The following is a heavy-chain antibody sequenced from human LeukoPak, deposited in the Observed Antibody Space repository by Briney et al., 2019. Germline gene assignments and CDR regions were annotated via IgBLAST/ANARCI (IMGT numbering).Heavy chain of an antibody. D-gene: IGHD3-22*01. V-gene: IGHV3-33*01. CDR2: IWYDGSNK. Sequence: GRSLRLSCAASGFTFSSYGMHWVRQAPGKGLEWVAVIWYDGSNKYYADSVKGRFTISRDNSKNTLYLQMNSLRAEDTAVYYCASWDPVVMSDYWGQGTLVTVSS. CDR1: GFTFSSYG. CDR3: ASWDPVVMSDY. J-gene: IGHJ4*02.